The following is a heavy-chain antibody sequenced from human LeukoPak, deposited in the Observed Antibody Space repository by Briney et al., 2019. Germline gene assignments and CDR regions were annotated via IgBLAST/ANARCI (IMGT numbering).Heavy chain of an antibody. Sequence: SETLSLTCAVSGYSISSGYHWGRIRQPPGKGLEWIGSMYHRGNTYYNPSLKSRVTISVDTSKNQFSLKLRSVTAADTALYYCARVDWNPDYWGQGTLVTVSS. J-gene: IGHJ4*02. V-gene: IGHV4-38-2*01. CDR3: ARVDWNPDY. D-gene: IGHD1-1*01. CDR2: MYHRGNT. CDR1: GYSISSGYH.